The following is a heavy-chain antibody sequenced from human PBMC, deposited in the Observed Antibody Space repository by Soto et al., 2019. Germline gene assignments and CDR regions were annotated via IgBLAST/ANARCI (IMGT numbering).Heavy chain of an antibody. CDR1: GFTFSSYA. Sequence: GGSLRLSCAASGFTFSSYAMHWVRQAPGKGLEWVAVISYDGSNKYYADSVKGRFTISRDNSKNTLYLQMNSLRAEDTAVYYCARGALQTYSYHYYYGMDVWGQGTTVTVSS. J-gene: IGHJ6*02. CDR2: ISYDGSNK. CDR3: ARGALQTYSYHYYYGMDV. D-gene: IGHD5-18*01. V-gene: IGHV3-30-3*01.